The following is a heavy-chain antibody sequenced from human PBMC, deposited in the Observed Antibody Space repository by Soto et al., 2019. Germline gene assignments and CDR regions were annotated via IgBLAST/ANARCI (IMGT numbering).Heavy chain of an antibody. CDR2: INAGNGNT. D-gene: IGHD2-2*01. Sequence: ASVKVSCKASGYTFTSYAMHWVRQAPGQRLEWMGWINAGNGNTKYSQKFQDRVTITRDTSASTAYMELSSLRSEDTAVYYCARDGPVVPAAIRGWYWFDPWGQGTLVTVSS. CDR1: GYTFTSYA. J-gene: IGHJ5*02. V-gene: IGHV1-3*01. CDR3: ARDGPVVPAAIRGWYWFDP.